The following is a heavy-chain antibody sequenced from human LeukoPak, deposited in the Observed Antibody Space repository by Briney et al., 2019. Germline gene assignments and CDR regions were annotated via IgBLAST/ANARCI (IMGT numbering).Heavy chain of an antibody. J-gene: IGHJ4*02. CDR3: ARVYETNGYSY. D-gene: IGHD3-22*01. Sequence: GFLRLSCAASGFTFSNFWMHWVRQAPGKGLVWVALIYGDGSFTRYADSVKGRFTISRDNAKNTVYLQMNSLKVEDTAVYYCARVYETNGYSYWGQGSLVTVSS. V-gene: IGHV3-74*01. CDR2: IYGDGSFT. CDR1: GFTFSNFW.